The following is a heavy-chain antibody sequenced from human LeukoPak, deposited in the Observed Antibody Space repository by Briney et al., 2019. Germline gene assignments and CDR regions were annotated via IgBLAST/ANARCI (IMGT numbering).Heavy chain of an antibody. V-gene: IGHV4-59*08. CDR3: ARKGVSDLYYFDS. D-gene: IGHD3-16*01. CDR1: GCSISSYC. CDR2: INYSRST. J-gene: IGHJ4*02. Sequence: PAETLTLSCTASGCSISSYCRSWIRQPPGKGLEWMGYINYSRSTTYYASLMRRGIISSDTTKNQTSLKLMYGLAADTAVYYCARKGVSDLYYFDSWGQGTLVTVSS.